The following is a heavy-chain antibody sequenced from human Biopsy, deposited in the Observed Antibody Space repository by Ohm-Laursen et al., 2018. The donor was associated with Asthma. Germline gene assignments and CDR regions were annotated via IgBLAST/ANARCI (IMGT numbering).Heavy chain of an antibody. Sequence: SSVKVSCKASGYTFNSAGITWVRQAPRQGLEWMGGIIPMFGTTNYAQKFQGRVTITADESTSTAYMELSSLRSDDTAVYYCASPTYCSGSSCINNYYYALDVWGQGTTVTVSS. CDR3: ASPTYCSGSSCINNYYYALDV. D-gene: IGHD2-15*01. J-gene: IGHJ6*02. CDR1: GYTFNSAG. CDR2: IIPMFGTT. V-gene: IGHV1-69*01.